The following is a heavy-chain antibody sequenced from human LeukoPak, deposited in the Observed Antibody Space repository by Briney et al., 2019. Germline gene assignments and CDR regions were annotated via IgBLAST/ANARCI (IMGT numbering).Heavy chain of an antibody. D-gene: IGHD4-11*01. CDR1: GYSLTSGYY. CDR2: IYHSGST. V-gene: IGHV4-38-2*02. CDR3: ARDSDYLREYYFYGMDV. Sequence: PSETLSLTCTVSGYSLTSGYYWGWIRQPPGKGLEWIGSIYHSGSTFYNPSLKSRVTISVDTSKNQFSLKLTSVTAADTAVYYCARDSDYLREYYFYGMDVWGQGTTVTVSS. J-gene: IGHJ6*02.